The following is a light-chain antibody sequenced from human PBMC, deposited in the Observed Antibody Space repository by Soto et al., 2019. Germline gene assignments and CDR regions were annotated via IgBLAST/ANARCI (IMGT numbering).Light chain of an antibody. J-gene: IGLJ3*02. V-gene: IGLV3-21*04. CDR3: QVCDSSSDHWV. CDR1: NIGSKS. Sequence: SYELTQPPSVSVAPGKTARITCGGNNIGSKSVHWYQQKPGQAPVLVIYYDSDRPSGIPERFSGSNSGNTATLTISRVEAGDEADYYCQVCDSSSDHWVFAGGTKLTVL. CDR2: YDS.